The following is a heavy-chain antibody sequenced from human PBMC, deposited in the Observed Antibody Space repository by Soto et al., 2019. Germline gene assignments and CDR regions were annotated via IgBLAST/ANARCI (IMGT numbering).Heavy chain of an antibody. Sequence: QVQLVESGGGVGHPGRSLRLSCAAPGFTFSSYGMHWVRQAPGRGLEWVAVISYDGSNKYYADSVKGRFTISRDNSKNTLYLQMNSLRAEDTAVYYCAKGGWELSIGDYWGQGTLVTVSS. D-gene: IGHD1-26*01. CDR2: ISYDGSNK. V-gene: IGHV3-30*18. CDR1: GFTFSSYG. CDR3: AKGGWELSIGDY. J-gene: IGHJ4*02.